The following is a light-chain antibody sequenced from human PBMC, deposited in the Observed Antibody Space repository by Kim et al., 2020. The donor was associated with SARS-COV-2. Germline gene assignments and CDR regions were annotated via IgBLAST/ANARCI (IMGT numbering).Light chain of an antibody. Sequence: DIQMTQSPSSLSASVGDRVTITCRASQGISNYLAWYQQKPGKVPKLLIYAASALQSGVPIRFSGSGSGTDFTLIISSLQPEDVATYYCQKYNSAPLTFGGGTKVEIK. CDR3: QKYNSAPLT. V-gene: IGKV1-27*01. CDR1: QGISNY. CDR2: AAS. J-gene: IGKJ4*01.